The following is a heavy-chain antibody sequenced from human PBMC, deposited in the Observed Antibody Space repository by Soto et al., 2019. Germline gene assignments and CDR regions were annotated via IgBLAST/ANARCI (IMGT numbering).Heavy chain of an antibody. V-gene: IGHV3-7*01. Sequence: GGSLRLSCAASGFTFSNYWMSWVRQAPGKGLEWVANIKQDGSEKNYRDSVKGRLTISRDNAKNSLSLQMNSLRAEDTAVYYCARRATTSAGYFDLWGRGTLVTVSS. D-gene: IGHD1-26*01. J-gene: IGHJ2*01. CDR1: GFTFSNYW. CDR3: ARRATTSAGYFDL. CDR2: IKQDGSEK.